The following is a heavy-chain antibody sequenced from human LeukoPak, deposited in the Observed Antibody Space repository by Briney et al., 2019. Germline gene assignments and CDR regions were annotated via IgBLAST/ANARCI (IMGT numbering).Heavy chain of an antibody. CDR3: ARREIPSSGWDH. V-gene: IGHV5-51*01. Sequence: GESLKTSCKGSGYRFSSYWIGWVRQMPGKGLEWMGIIYPGDSDTKYSPSFEGQVTISADKSITTAYLQWSSLKASDTAMYYCARREIPSSGWDHWGQGTLVTVSS. CDR2: IYPGDSDT. CDR1: GYRFSSYW. J-gene: IGHJ4*02. D-gene: IGHD6-19*01.